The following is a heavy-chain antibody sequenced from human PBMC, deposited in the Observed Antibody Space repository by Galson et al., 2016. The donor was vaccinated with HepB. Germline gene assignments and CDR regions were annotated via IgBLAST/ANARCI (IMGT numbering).Heavy chain of an antibody. CDR1: GFTFTSSA. Sequence: SVKVSCKASGFTFTSSAMQWVRQARGQRLEWIGWIVVGSGNTNYAQKFQERVTITRDMSTSTAYMELSSLRSDDTAVYYCARGRSPVDYGGVSDGMDLWGQGTTVIVSS. D-gene: IGHD4-23*01. CDR3: ARGRSPVDYGGVSDGMDL. V-gene: IGHV1-58*02. J-gene: IGHJ6*02. CDR2: IVVGSGNT.